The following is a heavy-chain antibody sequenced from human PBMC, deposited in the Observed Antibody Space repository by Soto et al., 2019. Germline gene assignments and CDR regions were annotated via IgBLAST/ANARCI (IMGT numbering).Heavy chain of an antibody. D-gene: IGHD3-10*01. CDR1: GGSIRTYY. CDR2: IYYTGGSP. Sequence: PSETLSLTCTVSGGSIRTYYWSWIRQPPGKGLEWIGYIYYTGGSPNYNPSLKSRVAISVDRSKNQFSLKLTSVTPEDTAVYFCARDRYYGLGSYYNLIDYWGQGTPVTVSS. CDR3: ARDRYYGLGSYYNLIDY. J-gene: IGHJ4*02. V-gene: IGHV4-59*12.